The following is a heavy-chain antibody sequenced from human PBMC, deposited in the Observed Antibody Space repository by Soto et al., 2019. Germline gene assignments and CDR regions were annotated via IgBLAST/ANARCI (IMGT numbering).Heavy chain of an antibody. V-gene: IGHV3-23*01. Sequence: GESLKISCAASGFTFSSYAMSWVRQAPGKGLEWVSAISGSGGSTYYADSVKGRFTISRDNSKNTLYLQMNSLRAEDTAVYYCAKESATVPTPSDYWGQGTLVTVSS. D-gene: IGHD4-4*01. CDR2: ISGSGGST. CDR1: GFTFSSYA. CDR3: AKESATVPTPSDY. J-gene: IGHJ4*02.